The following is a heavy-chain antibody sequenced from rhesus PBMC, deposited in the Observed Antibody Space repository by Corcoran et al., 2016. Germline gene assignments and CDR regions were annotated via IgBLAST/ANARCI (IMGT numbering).Heavy chain of an antibody. Sequence: QVQLQESGPGLVKPSETLSLTCVVSGGSISSNYWNWIRQPPGKGLEWIGRIYGGRGRPSYNPSLTSRVTISTDTSKNQFSLKLSSVTAADTAMYYCASAYGLDSWGQGVVVTVSS. CDR3: ASAYGLDS. J-gene: IGHJ6*01. V-gene: IGHV4-147*01. CDR1: GGSISSNY. CDR2: IYGGRGRP.